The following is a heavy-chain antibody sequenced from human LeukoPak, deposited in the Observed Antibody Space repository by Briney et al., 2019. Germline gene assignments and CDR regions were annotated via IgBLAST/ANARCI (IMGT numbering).Heavy chain of an antibody. D-gene: IGHD6-13*01. CDR1: GFTFDDYA. Sequence: GGSPRLSCAASGFTFDDYAMHWVRQAPGKGLEWVSGISWNSGSIGYADSVKGRFTISRDNAKNSLYLQMNSLRAEDTALYYCAKGSGYSSSWPFDYWAREPWSPSPQ. CDR3: AKGSGYSSSWPFDY. V-gene: IGHV3-9*01. CDR2: ISWNSGSI. J-gene: IGHJ4*02.